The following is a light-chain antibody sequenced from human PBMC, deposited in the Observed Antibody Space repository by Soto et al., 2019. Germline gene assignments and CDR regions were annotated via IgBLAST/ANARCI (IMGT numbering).Light chain of an antibody. V-gene: IGKV1-5*03. Sequence: DIQMTQSPSSLSASVGYRVTITCRASLPISNYLSWYQQKPVKIPNLLIYKASTLASGVPSRFSGSGSGTEFILTVSSLQPDDFATYYCQQYHSYPRTFGQGTTGDI. CDR1: LPISNY. CDR2: KAS. CDR3: QQYHSYPRT. J-gene: IGKJ1*01.